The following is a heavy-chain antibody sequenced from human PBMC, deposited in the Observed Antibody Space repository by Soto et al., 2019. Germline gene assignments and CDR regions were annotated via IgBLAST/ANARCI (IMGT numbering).Heavy chain of an antibody. CDR1: GFIFSSYW. CDR3: ARVKLGSYDLFDP. V-gene: IGHV3-74*01. CDR2: INPDGSRT. Sequence: EVQLVESGGGLVPPGGSLRLSCAASGFIFSSYWMHWVRQAPGKGLAWVSRINPDGSRTTYADSVTGRFTISRDNAKNTVFLHMNSLRAEDTAVYYCARVKLGSYDLFDPWGQGILVTVSS. J-gene: IGHJ5*02. D-gene: IGHD3-16*01.